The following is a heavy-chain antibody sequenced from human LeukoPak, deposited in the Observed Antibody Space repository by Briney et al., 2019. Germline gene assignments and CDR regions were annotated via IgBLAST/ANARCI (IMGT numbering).Heavy chain of an antibody. CDR2: IRYDGSNK. Sequence: GGSLRLSCAASGFTFSSYGMHWVRQAPGKGLEWVAFIRYDGSNKYYADSVKGRFTISRDNSKNTLYLQMNSLRAEDTAVYYCARLTAYGYYYMDVWGKGTTVTASS. V-gene: IGHV3-30*02. D-gene: IGHD2-21*02. CDR3: ARLTAYGYYYMDV. J-gene: IGHJ6*03. CDR1: GFTFSSYG.